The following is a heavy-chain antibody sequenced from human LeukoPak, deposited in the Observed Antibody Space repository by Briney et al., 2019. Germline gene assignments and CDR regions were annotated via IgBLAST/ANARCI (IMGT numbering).Heavy chain of an antibody. Sequence: GGSLRLSCAASGIAFSSAWMTWVRQAPGKGLEWVGRIESKTNGGTTDYAAPVKGRFTISRDDSKNTLYLQMNSLKTEDTAVYYCTRESPQLDYWGQGTLVTVSS. V-gene: IGHV3-15*04. CDR1: GIAFSSAW. J-gene: IGHJ4*02. CDR3: TRESPQLDY. CDR2: IESKTNGGTT.